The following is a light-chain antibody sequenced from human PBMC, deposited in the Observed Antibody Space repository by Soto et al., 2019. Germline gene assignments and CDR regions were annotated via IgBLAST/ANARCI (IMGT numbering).Light chain of an antibody. CDR2: AAS. CDR3: LQDYNYPLT. Sequence: AIQMTQSPSSLSASVGDRVTITCRASQGIRSGLGWYQQKPGKAPKLLIYAASSLQSGVPSRFSGSGSGTDFSLTISSLQPEDFTTYYCLQDYNYPLTFGQGTKVDI. V-gene: IGKV1-6*01. CDR1: QGIRSG. J-gene: IGKJ1*01.